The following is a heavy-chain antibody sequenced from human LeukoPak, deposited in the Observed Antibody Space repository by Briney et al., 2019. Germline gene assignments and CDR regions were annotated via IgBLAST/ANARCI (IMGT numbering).Heavy chain of an antibody. CDR2: IYPGDSDT. V-gene: IGHV5-51*01. CDR3: ARRPQSYYYDSSGYTGFDY. CDR1: GYRFTSYW. J-gene: IGHJ4*02. D-gene: IGHD3-22*01. Sequence: GESLKISCKGSGYRFTSYWIGWVRQMPGKGLEWMGIIYPGDSDTRYSPSFQGQVTISADKSISTAYLQWSSLKASDTAMYYCARRPQSYYYDSSGYTGFDYWGQGTLVTVSS.